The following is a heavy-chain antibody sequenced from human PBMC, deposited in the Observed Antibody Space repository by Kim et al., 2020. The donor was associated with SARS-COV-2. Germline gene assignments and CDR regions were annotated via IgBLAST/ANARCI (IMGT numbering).Heavy chain of an antibody. CDR1: GYTFTGYY. D-gene: IGHD2-15*01. CDR2: INPNSGGT. CDR3: ARDEIVVVVGREYYYYGMDV. J-gene: IGHJ6*02. Sequence: ASVKVSCKASGYTFTGYYMHWVRQAPGQGLEWMGWINPNSGGTNYAQKFQGRVTMTRDTSISTAYMELSRLRSDDTAVYYCARDEIVVVVGREYYYYGMDVWGQGTTVTVSS. V-gene: IGHV1-2*02.